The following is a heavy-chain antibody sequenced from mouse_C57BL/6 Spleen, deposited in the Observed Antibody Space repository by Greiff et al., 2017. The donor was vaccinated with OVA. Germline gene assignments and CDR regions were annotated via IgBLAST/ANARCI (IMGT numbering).Heavy chain of an antibody. Sequence: EVKLMESAGGLVQPGSSMKLSCTASGFTFSDYYMAWVRQVPEKGLEWVANINYDGSSTYYLDSLKSRFIISRDNAKNILYLQMSSLKSEDTATYYCARTYGSSYENWYFDVWGTGTTVTVSS. J-gene: IGHJ1*03. CDR3: ARTYGSSYENWYFDV. D-gene: IGHD1-1*01. CDR1: GFTFSDYY. CDR2: INYDGSST. V-gene: IGHV5-16*01.